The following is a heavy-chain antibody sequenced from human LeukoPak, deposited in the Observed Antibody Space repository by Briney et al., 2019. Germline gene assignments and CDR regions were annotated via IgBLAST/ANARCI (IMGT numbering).Heavy chain of an antibody. J-gene: IGHJ4*02. V-gene: IGHV5-51*01. Sequence: GESLKISCKGSGYSFTSYWIGWVRQMPGKGLEWMGIIYPGDSDTRYSPSFQGQVTISADKSISTAHLQWSSLKASDTAMYYCARINPGYSSGWSVDYWGQGTLVTVSS. CDR2: IYPGDSDT. CDR3: ARINPGYSSGWSVDY. D-gene: IGHD6-19*01. CDR1: GYSFTSYW.